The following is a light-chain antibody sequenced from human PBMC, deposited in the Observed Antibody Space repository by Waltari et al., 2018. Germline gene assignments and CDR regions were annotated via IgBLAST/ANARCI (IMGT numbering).Light chain of an antibody. CDR1: QSVDNY. Sequence: VILSQSPATLSLSPGERATLSCRASQSVDNYLVWFQQKPGQAPRLLIYGISNRATGIPDRFSGSESGTDFTLTITSLEPEDFAVYHCFKHNSGWTFGQGTKVEIK. CDR3: FKHNSGWT. V-gene: IGKV3-11*01. CDR2: GIS. J-gene: IGKJ1*01.